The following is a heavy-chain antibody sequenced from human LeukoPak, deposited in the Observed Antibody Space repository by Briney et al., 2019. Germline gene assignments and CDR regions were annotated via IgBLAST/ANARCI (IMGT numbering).Heavy chain of an antibody. Sequence: ASVKVSCKASGYTFTSYYMHWVRQAPGQGLEWMGIINPSGGSTSYAQKFQGRVTMTRNTSISTAYMELSSLRSEDTAVYYCATLGEWSGYWGQGTLVTVSS. CDR2: INPSGGST. CDR3: ATLGEWSGY. J-gene: IGHJ4*02. D-gene: IGHD3-3*01. V-gene: IGHV1-46*01. CDR1: GYTFTSYY.